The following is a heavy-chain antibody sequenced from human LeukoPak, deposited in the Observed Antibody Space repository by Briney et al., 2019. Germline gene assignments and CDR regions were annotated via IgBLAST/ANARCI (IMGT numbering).Heavy chain of an antibody. V-gene: IGHV4-59*01. Sequence: SETLSVTCTVSGGSISSYYWSWIRQPPGKGLEWIGYIYYSGSTNYNPSLKSRVTISVDTSKNQFPLKLSSVTAADTAVYYCARDSGYGYFDYWGQGTLVTVSS. CDR3: ARDSGYGYFDY. J-gene: IGHJ4*02. CDR1: GGSISSYY. D-gene: IGHD5-12*01. CDR2: IYYSGST.